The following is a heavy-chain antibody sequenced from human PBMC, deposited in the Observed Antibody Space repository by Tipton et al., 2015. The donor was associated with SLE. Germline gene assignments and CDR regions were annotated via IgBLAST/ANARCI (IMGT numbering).Heavy chain of an antibody. CDR3: ARVLQQLFPHDAFDI. Sequence: SLRLSCAASGFTFSSYAMHWVRQAPGKGLEWVAVISYDGSNKYYADSVKGRFTISRDNSKNTLYLQMNSLRAEDTAVYYCARVLQQLFPHDAFDIWGQGTMVTVSS. CDR1: GFTFSSYA. CDR2: ISYDGSNK. J-gene: IGHJ3*02. V-gene: IGHV3-30-3*01. D-gene: IGHD6-13*01.